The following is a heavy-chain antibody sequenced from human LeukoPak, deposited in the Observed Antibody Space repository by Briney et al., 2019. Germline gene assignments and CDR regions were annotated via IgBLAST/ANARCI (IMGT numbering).Heavy chain of an antibody. V-gene: IGHV3-21*01. Sequence: GGSLRLSCAASGFTFSSYSMNWVRQAPGKGLEWVSSISSSSSYIYYADSVKGRFTISRDNAKNSLYLQMNSLRAEDTAVYYCAQGGARGSSTSFYXYMDVXGXGTXVTV. CDR3: AQGGARGSSTSFYXYMDV. CDR1: GFTFSSYS. D-gene: IGHD2-2*01. J-gene: IGHJ6*03. CDR2: ISSSSSYI.